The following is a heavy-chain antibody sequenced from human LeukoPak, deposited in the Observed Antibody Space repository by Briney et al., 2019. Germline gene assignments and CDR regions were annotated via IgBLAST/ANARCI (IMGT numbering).Heavy chain of an antibody. D-gene: IGHD6-19*01. Sequence: ASVKVSCKASGGTFSSYAISWVRQAPGQGLEWMGGIIPIFGTANYAQKFQGRVTITADKSTSTAYMELSSLRSEDTAVYYCARDREQQWLGFDHWGQGTLVTVSS. CDR1: GGTFSSYA. CDR3: ARDREQQWLGFDH. CDR2: IIPIFGTA. J-gene: IGHJ4*02. V-gene: IGHV1-69*06.